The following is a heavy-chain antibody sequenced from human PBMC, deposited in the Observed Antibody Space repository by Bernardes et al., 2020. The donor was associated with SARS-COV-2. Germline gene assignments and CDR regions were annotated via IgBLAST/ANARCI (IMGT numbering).Heavy chain of an antibody. CDR2: ISSSSSYI. V-gene: IGHV3-21*01. CDR3: ARFFMTTVTYFDY. Sequence: GGSLRLSCAASGFTFSSYSMNWVRQAPGKGLEWVSSISSSSSYIYYADSVKGRFTISRDNAKNSLYLQMNSLRAEDTAVYYCARFFMTTVTYFDYWGQGTLVTVSS. D-gene: IGHD4-17*01. CDR1: GFTFSSYS. J-gene: IGHJ4*02.